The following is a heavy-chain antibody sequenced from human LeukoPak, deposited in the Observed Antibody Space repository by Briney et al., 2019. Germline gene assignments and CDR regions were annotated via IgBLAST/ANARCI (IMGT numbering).Heavy chain of an antibody. CDR2: INHSGST. J-gene: IGHJ4*02. CDR1: GGSFSGYY. CDR3: ARGRPGLRYFDWLKNLLFDY. Sequence: SETLSLTCAVYGGSFSGYYWSWIRQPPGKGLEWIGEINHSGSTNYNPSLKSRVTISVDTSKNQFSLNLSSVTAADTAVYYCARGRPGLRYFDWLKNLLFDYWGQGTLVTVSS. D-gene: IGHD3-9*01. V-gene: IGHV4-34*01.